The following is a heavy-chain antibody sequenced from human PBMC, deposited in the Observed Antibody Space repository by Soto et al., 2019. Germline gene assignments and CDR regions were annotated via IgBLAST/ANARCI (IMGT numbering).Heavy chain of an antibody. CDR2: IYYSGST. D-gene: IGHD1-26*01. J-gene: IGHJ3*02. CDR1: GGSVSSGSYY. Sequence: PSETLSLTCTVSGGSVSSGSYYWSWIRQPPGKGLEWIGYIYYSGSTNYNPSLKSRVTISVDTSKNQFSLKLSSVTAADTAVYYCARNSGSYRSRGDAFDIWGQGTMVTVPS. V-gene: IGHV4-61*01. CDR3: ARNSGSYRSRGDAFDI.